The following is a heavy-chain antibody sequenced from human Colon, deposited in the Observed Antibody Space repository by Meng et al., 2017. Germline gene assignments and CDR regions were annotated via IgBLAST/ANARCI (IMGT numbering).Heavy chain of an antibody. Sequence: VQVEESGGGLVQPGGSLRLACAASGFSIIHHQMHWVRQAPGKGLVWVSRIHGDGSRISYADSVKGRFTISSDSAKNTLYVQMSSLRAEDTAVYYCVRDVPGEHNAFDIWGQGTMVTVSS. V-gene: IGHV3-74*01. CDR3: VRDVPGEHNAFDI. J-gene: IGHJ3*02. CDR2: IHGDGSRI. CDR1: GFSIIHHQ. D-gene: IGHD7-27*01.